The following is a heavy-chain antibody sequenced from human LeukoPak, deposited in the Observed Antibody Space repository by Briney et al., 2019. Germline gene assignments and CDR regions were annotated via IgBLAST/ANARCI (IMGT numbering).Heavy chain of an antibody. CDR2: INPDGSFT. V-gene: IGHV3-74*01. J-gene: IGHJ3*02. Sequence: PGGSLRLSCAASGFTFNNYAMGWVRQAPGKGLVWVSRINPDGSFTNYADSVKGRFTISRDNAKNTLYLQMDSLRAEDTAVYYCARGRYYDSSGHGAFDIWGQGTMVTVSS. CDR1: GFTFNNYA. D-gene: IGHD3-22*01. CDR3: ARGRYYDSSGHGAFDI.